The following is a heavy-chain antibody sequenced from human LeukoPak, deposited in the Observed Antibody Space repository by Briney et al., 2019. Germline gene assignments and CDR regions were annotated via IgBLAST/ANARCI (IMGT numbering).Heavy chain of an antibody. CDR1: GFTFSSYS. CDR2: ICSSSSYI. CDR3: ARDDDRDFWSGYYRDYMDV. J-gene: IGHJ6*03. Sequence: GGSLRLSCAASGFTFSSYSMNWVRQAPGKGLEWVSSICSSSSYIYYADSVKGRFTISRDNAKNSLYLQMNSLRAEDTAVYYCARDDDRDFWSGYYRDYMDVWGKGTTVTVSS. V-gene: IGHV3-21*01. D-gene: IGHD3-3*01.